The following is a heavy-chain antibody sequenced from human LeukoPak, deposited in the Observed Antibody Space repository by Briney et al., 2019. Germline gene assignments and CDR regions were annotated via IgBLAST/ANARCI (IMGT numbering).Heavy chain of an antibody. CDR3: ARRPHDFWSGNLFDY. Sequence: GASVKVSCKASGYTFTSYGISWVRQAPGQGLEWMGWISAYNGNTNYAQKLQGRVTITADESTSTAYMELSSLRSEDTAVYYCARRPHDFWSGNLFDYWGQGTLVTVSS. J-gene: IGHJ4*02. V-gene: IGHV1-18*01. CDR1: GYTFTSYG. CDR2: ISAYNGNT. D-gene: IGHD3-3*01.